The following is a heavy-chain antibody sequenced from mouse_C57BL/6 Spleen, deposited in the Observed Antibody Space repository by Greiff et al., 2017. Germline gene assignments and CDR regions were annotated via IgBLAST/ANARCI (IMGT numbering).Heavy chain of an antibody. Sequence: QVQLQQPGTELVKPGASVKLSCKASGYTFTSYWMHWVKQRPGQGLEWIGNFNPSNGGTNYNEKFKSKATLTVDKSSSTAYMQLSSLTSEDSAVYDCARGNYYYAMDYWGQGTSVTVSS. J-gene: IGHJ4*01. V-gene: IGHV1-53*01. CDR1: GYTFTSYW. CDR2: FNPSNGGT. CDR3: ARGNYYYAMDY.